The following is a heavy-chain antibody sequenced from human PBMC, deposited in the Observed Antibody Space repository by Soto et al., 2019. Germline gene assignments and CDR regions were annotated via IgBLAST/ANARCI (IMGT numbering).Heavy chain of an antibody. V-gene: IGHV1-18*04. Sequence: QVPLVQSGPELKKPGASVKVSCKASGYTFTSYGISWVRQAPGQGLEWMGRINANNGATDYRQKSQGTTTMTADASTDTVYMDLRNLTTDDTGVYYCSRFGAYGSHWGQGTQITVSS. D-gene: IGHD1-26*01. CDR1: GYTFTSYG. CDR2: INANNGAT. J-gene: IGHJ4*02. CDR3: SRFGAYGSH.